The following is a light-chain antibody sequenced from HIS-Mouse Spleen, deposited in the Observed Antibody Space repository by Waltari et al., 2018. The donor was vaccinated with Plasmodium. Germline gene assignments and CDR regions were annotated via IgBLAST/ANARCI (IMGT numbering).Light chain of an antibody. V-gene: IGLV3-19*01. CDR1: SLRSHY. CDR2: GKN. Sequence: SSELTQDPAVSVALGQPVRITCPGDSLRSHYESWYHQKPGQAPVLVIYGKNNRPSGIPDRFSGSSSGNTASLTITGAQAEDEADYYCNSRDSSGNHLGVVFGGGTKLTVL. CDR3: NSRDSSGNHLGVV. J-gene: IGLJ2*01.